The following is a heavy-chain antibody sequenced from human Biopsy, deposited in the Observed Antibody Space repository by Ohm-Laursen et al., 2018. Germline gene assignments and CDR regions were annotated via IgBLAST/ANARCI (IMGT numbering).Heavy chain of an antibody. J-gene: IGHJ4*02. D-gene: IGHD2-21*02. Sequence: ASVKVSCKVSGDRFTEFSIHWVRQAPGKGLEWMGGFDPEEGQRTYAQKFQGRLTMTEDTFADTAYMELRGLRSEDAAVYYCAADSENCGGDCYIYWGQGTQVTVSS. CDR2: FDPEEGQR. CDR3: AADSENCGGDCYIY. V-gene: IGHV1-24*01. CDR1: GDRFTEFS.